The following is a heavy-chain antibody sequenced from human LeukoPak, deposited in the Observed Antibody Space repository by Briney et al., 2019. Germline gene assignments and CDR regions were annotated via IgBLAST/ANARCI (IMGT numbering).Heavy chain of an antibody. Sequence: GGTLRLSCAASGFTFSSYWMTWVRQAPGKRLQCVAFIRYDGSNKYYADSVKGRFTISRDNSKNTLYLQMNSLRAEDTAVYYCAKDRLLMVRGVTSPVDYWGQGTLVTVSS. J-gene: IGHJ4*02. CDR1: GFTFSSYW. CDR2: IRYDGSNK. D-gene: IGHD3-10*01. CDR3: AKDRLLMVRGVTSPVDY. V-gene: IGHV3-30*02.